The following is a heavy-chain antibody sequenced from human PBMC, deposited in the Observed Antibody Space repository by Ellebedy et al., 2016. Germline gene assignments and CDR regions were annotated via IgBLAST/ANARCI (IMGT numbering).Heavy chain of an antibody. CDR1: GLNLNTFF. CDR3: ARAPRGGGSSLDY. Sequence: GGSLRLSXTASGLNLNTFFMTWVRQAPGWGLEWVAGISFDGRAEHYADSVKGRFTISRDNSKNTLFLQMNSLRGEDSAIYYCARAPRGGGSSLDYWGQGTLVTVSS. CDR2: ISFDGRAE. V-gene: IGHV3-30*03. J-gene: IGHJ4*02. D-gene: IGHD2-15*01.